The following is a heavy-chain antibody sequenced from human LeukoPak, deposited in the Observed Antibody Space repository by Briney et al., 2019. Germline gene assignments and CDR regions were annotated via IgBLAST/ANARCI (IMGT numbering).Heavy chain of an antibody. J-gene: IGHJ4*02. V-gene: IGHV3-23*01. D-gene: IGHD6-6*01. CDR3: AKKTHGLAARSYYFDY. CDR1: GFTFSSYA. Sequence: GGSLRLSCAASGFTFSSYAMSSVRQAPGQGLETVSAISGSGGSTYYADSVKGRFTISRDNSKNTLYLQMNSLRAEDTAVYYCAKKTHGLAARSYYFDYWGQGTLVTVSS. CDR2: ISGSGGST.